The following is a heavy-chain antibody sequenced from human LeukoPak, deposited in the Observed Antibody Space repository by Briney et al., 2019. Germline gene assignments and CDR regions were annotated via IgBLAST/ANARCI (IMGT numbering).Heavy chain of an antibody. V-gene: IGHV3-7*01. Sequence: PGGSLRLSCAASGFTFSSYWMSWVRQAPGKGLEWMANIKQDGSEKYYVDSVKGRFTISRDNAKNSLYLQMNSLRAEDTAVYYCARELSSSWSYYFDYWGQGTLVTVSS. CDR1: GFTFSSYW. CDR2: IKQDGSEK. CDR3: ARELSSSWSYYFDY. D-gene: IGHD6-13*01. J-gene: IGHJ4*02.